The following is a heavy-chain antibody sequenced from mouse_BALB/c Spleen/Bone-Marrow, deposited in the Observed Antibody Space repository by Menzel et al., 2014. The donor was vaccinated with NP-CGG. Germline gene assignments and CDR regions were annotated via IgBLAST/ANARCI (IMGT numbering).Heavy chain of an antibody. D-gene: IGHD4-1*01. Sequence: EVMLVESGGGLVQPGGSLKLSCAASGFDFSRYWMSWVRQAPGKGLEWIGEINPDSSTINYTPSLRDKFIISRDNAKNTLYLQMSKVRSEDTALYYCAKANWDVSGYFDVWGAGTTVTVSS. V-gene: IGHV4-1*02. CDR2: INPDSSTI. CDR1: GFDFSRYW. J-gene: IGHJ1*01. CDR3: AKANWDVSGYFDV.